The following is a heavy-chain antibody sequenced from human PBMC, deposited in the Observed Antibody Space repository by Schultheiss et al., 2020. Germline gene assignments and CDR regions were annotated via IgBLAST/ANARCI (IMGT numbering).Heavy chain of an antibody. CDR2: INHSGST. Sequence: SETLSLTCAVYGGSFSGYYWSWIRQPPGKGLEWIGEINHSGSTNYNPSLKSRVTISVDTSKNQFSLKLSSVTAADTAVYYCARGRVATKYFDYWGQGTLVTVSS. V-gene: IGHV4-34*01. J-gene: IGHJ4*02. D-gene: IGHD5-12*01. CDR3: ARGRVATKYFDY. CDR1: GGSFSGYY.